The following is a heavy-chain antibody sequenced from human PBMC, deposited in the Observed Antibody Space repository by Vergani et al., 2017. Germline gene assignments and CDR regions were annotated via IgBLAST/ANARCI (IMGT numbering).Heavy chain of an antibody. D-gene: IGHD3-9*01. CDR3: ARGDYGILTGYRY. CDR1: GYTFSNYY. CDR2: INPSGGHT. Sequence: QVQVVQSGAEVKKSGASVKVPCKTSGYTFSNYYMHWVRQAPGQGLEWMGIINPSGGHTNYAQKFQGRVTMTRDMSTSTVYMELSSLRSEDTAIYYCARGDYGILTGYRYWGQGTLVTVSA. V-gene: IGHV1-46*03. J-gene: IGHJ4*02.